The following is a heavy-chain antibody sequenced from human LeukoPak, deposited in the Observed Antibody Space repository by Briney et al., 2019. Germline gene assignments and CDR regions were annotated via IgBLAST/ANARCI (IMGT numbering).Heavy chain of an antibody. J-gene: IGHJ5*02. CDR2: ISSNGGRT. CDR1: GFTFSSYA. Sequence: PGGSLRLSCAASGFTFSSYAMHWVRQAPGKGLEYVSAISSNGGRTYYANSVKGRFTISRDNSKNTLYLQMGSLRAEDMAVYYCAREDPSMVNWFDPWGQGTLVTVSS. CDR3: AREDPSMVNWFDP. V-gene: IGHV3-64*01. D-gene: IGHD2/OR15-2a*01.